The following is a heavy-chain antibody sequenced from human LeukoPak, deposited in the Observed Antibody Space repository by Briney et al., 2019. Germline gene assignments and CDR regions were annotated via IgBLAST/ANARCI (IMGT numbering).Heavy chain of an antibody. Sequence: GGSLRLSCAASVFTFSSYAMSWVRQAPGKGREWVSTVSGSGDSTWYADSVKGRFTISRDNSKSTLYLQMNSLRAEDTAVYYCAKSPYIASHIDFDYWGQGTLVTVSS. CDR2: VSGSGDST. CDR3: AKSPYIASHIDFDY. CDR1: VFTFSSYA. D-gene: IGHD3-16*01. V-gene: IGHV3-23*01. J-gene: IGHJ4*02.